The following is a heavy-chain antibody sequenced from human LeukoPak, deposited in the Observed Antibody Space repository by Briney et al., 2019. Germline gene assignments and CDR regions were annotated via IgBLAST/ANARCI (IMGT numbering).Heavy chain of an antibody. CDR3: EQETEYDILTGYPTPDY. CDR1: GFTFSSYA. J-gene: IGHJ4*02. CDR2: ISYDGSNK. Sequence: GGSLRLSCAASGFTFSSYAMHWVRQAPGKGLEWVAVISYDGSNKYYADSVKGRFTISRDNSKNTLYLQMNSLRAEDTAVYYCEQETEYDILTGYPTPDYWGQGTLVTVSS. D-gene: IGHD3-9*01. V-gene: IGHV3-30-3*01.